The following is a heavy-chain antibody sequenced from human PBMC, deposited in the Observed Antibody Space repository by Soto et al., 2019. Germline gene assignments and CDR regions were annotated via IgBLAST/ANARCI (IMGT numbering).Heavy chain of an antibody. V-gene: IGHV1-69*01. CDR1: GGTFRSDA. Sequence: QVQLVQSGAEVKKPGSSVKVSCKASGGTFRSDATSWVRQAPGQGLEWMGGIIPIYGVPSYAQKFQDRVTITADESTSTAYMEVSSLTSEDTAVYYCARETAAAEWRYYSDLWGRGTLVTVSS. CDR3: ARETAAAEWRYYSDL. J-gene: IGHJ2*01. D-gene: IGHD6-13*01. CDR2: IIPIYGVP.